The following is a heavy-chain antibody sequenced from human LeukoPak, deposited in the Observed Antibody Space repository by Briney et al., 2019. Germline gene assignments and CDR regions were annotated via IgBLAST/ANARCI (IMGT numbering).Heavy chain of an antibody. CDR1: GYTFTGYY. Sequence: ASVKVSCKASGYTFTGYYMHWVRQAPGQGLEWMGWINPNSGGTNYAQKFQGRVTMTRDTSISTAYMELRSLRSDDTAVYYCARPITIFGVEGWFDPWGQGTLVTVSS. V-gene: IGHV1-2*02. J-gene: IGHJ5*02. D-gene: IGHD3-3*01. CDR3: ARPITIFGVEGWFDP. CDR2: INPNSGGT.